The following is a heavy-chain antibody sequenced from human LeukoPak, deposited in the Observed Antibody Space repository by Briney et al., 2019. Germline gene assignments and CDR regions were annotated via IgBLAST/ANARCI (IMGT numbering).Heavy chain of an antibody. CDR2: FDPEDGET. Sequence: ASVKVSCKVSGYTLTELSMHWVRQAPGKGLERMGGFDPEDGETIYAQKFQGRVTMTEDTSTDTAYMELSSLRSEDTAVYYCARDAESFWSGYSNWFDPWGQGTLVTVSS. CDR1: GYTLTELS. D-gene: IGHD3-3*01. V-gene: IGHV1-24*01. J-gene: IGHJ5*02. CDR3: ARDAESFWSGYSNWFDP.